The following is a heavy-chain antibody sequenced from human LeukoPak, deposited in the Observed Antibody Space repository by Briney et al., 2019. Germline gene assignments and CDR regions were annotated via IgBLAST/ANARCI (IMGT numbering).Heavy chain of an antibody. D-gene: IGHD5-24*01. CDR2: IYYTGST. J-gene: IGHJ4*02. V-gene: IGHV4-61*01. Sequence: PSETLSLTCTVSGGSVNSGSYYWSWIRQPPGKGLEWIGYIYYTGSTYYNSSLKSRVTISLDTSKNQFSLILSSVTAADTAVYYCAREDGYSQADYWGQGTQVTVSS. CDR3: AREDGYSQADY. CDR1: GGSVNSGSYY.